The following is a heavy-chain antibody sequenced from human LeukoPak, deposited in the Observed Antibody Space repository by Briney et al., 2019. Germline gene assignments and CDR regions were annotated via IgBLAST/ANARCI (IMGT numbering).Heavy chain of an antibody. J-gene: IGHJ4*02. V-gene: IGHV3-48*03. CDR3: ARARIAAPLLDY. Sequence: GGSLRLSRAASGFTFSNYEMNWVRQTPGKGLEWVSYISDHGKSRNYVDSVKGRFTISRDNAKNSLYLQMNSLRVEDTAVYFCARARIAAPLLDYWGQGTLVTVSS. D-gene: IGHD6-13*01. CDR2: ISDHGKSR. CDR1: GFTFSNYE.